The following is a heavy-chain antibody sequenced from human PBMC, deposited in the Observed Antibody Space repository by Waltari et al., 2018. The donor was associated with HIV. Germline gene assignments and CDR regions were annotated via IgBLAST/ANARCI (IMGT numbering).Heavy chain of an antibody. CDR3: ARGRPNMAYFDH. CDR1: GFTFSSLT. Sequence: EVQLVESGGGLVQPGGGGSLRLSCAASGFTFSSLTMHWVSRAPGKGLEWVSCITSSSSTIHYADSVEGRFTISRDNAKNSLYLQMNSLRDEDTAVYYCARGRPNMAYFDHWGQGTLVTVSS. V-gene: IGHV3-48*02. CDR2: ITSSSSTI. J-gene: IGHJ4*02. D-gene: IGHD7-27*01.